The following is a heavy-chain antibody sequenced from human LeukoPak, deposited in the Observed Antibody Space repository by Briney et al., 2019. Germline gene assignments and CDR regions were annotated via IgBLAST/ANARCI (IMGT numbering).Heavy chain of an antibody. D-gene: IGHD1-26*01. Sequence: GGSLRLSCAASGFIFNKHAMSWVRQAPGKGLEWVSGLSGSGGSTDYADSVKGRFTVSRDNSKNTLFLQMNSLKAEDTAIYYCAREVGTPQAFDIWGQGTMVTVSS. CDR2: LSGSGGST. J-gene: IGHJ3*02. V-gene: IGHV3-23*01. CDR1: GFIFNKHA. CDR3: AREVGTPQAFDI.